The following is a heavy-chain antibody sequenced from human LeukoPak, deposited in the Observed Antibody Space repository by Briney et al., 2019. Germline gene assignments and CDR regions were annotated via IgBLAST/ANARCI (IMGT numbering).Heavy chain of an antibody. CDR2: ISGGDDST. CDR3: AKGLSASCYAGLDY. D-gene: IGHD2-2*01. V-gene: IGHV3-23*01. J-gene: IGHJ4*02. CDR1: GFTFSSYA. Sequence: GSLRLSCAASGFTFSSYAMTWVRQAPGKGLEWVSAISGGDDSTYYAGSVKGRFTLSRDNSKNTLYLQMNSLRAEDTAVYYCAKGLSASCYAGLDYWGQGTLVTVSS.